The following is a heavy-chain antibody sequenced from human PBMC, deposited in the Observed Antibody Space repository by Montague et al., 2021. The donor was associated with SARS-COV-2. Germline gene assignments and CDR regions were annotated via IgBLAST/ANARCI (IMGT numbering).Heavy chain of an antibody. CDR3: AAYIIGAGGRGS. CDR2: TYYDRPI. Sequence: TLSLTCSVSGASIRGAYHWSWIRQHPGKDLEWIGHTYYDRPIYYNPSLRGRASISLDTSENRFSLTLTSVTAADTALYYCAAYIIGAGGRGSWGQGALVTVSS. J-gene: IGHJ1*01. V-gene: IGHV4-31*03. CDR1: GASIRGAYH. D-gene: IGHD3-16*01.